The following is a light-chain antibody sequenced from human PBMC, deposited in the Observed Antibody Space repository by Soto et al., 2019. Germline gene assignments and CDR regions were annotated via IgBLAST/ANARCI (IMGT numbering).Light chain of an antibody. CDR2: AAS. V-gene: IGKV1-6*01. CDR3: QQYETFSGT. CDR1: QGIRND. J-gene: IGKJ1*01. Sequence: IQMTQSPSTLSASVGDRVTITCRASQGIRNDLGWYQQKPGKAPKLLIYAASSLQSGVPSMFSGCGSGTDFTLTIASLQPDDFATYYCQQYETFSGTFGPGTKVDIK.